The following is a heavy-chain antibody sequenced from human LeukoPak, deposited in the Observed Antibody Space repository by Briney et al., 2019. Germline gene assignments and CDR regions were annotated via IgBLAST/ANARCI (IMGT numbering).Heavy chain of an antibody. Sequence: SETLSLTCTVSGYSISSGYYWGWIRQPPGKGLEWIGSIYHSGSTYYNPSLKSRVTISVDTSKNQFSLKLTFEPAADTAVYYCASRYDFSSGWFPHWFDPWGQGTLVTVSS. CDR2: IYHSGST. CDR3: ASRYDFSSGWFPHWFDP. CDR1: GYSISSGYY. J-gene: IGHJ5*02. D-gene: IGHD6-19*01. V-gene: IGHV4-38-2*02.